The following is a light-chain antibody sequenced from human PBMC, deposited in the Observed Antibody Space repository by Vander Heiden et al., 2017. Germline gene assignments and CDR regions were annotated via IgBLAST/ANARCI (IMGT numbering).Light chain of an antibody. CDR1: QSITGW. CDR3: QQYSDYPWT. Sequence: DIQMTQSPTTLSASVGDRVTITCRASQSITGWLAWHQNKPGKAPKLLIYKASTLESGVPSRFSGSGSGTEFTLTISSLQPDDFATYYCQQYSDYPWTFGQGTKVEIK. J-gene: IGKJ1*01. CDR2: KAS. V-gene: IGKV1-5*03.